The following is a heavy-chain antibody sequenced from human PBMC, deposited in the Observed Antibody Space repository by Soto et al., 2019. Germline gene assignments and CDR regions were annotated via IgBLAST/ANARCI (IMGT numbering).Heavy chain of an antibody. CDR1: GGSISSYY. CDR2: IYYTGST. CDR3: ARRSSTWYFDY. Sequence: PSETLSLTCTVSGGSISSYYWGWIRQPPGKGLEWIGSIYYTGSTYYNSSLKSRVTISVDTSKNQFSLQLSSVIAADTAVYYCARRSSTWYFDYWGPGTLVTVSS. D-gene: IGHD6-13*01. V-gene: IGHV4-39*01. J-gene: IGHJ4*02.